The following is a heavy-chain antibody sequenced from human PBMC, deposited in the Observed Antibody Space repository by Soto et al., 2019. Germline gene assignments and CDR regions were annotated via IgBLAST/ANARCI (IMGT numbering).Heavy chain of an antibody. D-gene: IGHD3-22*01. CDR2: IYYSGST. J-gene: IGHJ6*02. Sequence: SETLSLTCTVSGGSISSYYWSWIRQPPGQGLEWIGYIYYSGSTNYNPSLKSRVTISVDTSKNQFSLKLSSVTAADTAVYYCARLGSSGYYYESSYYYYGMDVWGQGTTVTVSS. CDR3: ARLGSSGYYYESSYYYYGMDV. CDR1: GGSISSYY. V-gene: IGHV4-59*01.